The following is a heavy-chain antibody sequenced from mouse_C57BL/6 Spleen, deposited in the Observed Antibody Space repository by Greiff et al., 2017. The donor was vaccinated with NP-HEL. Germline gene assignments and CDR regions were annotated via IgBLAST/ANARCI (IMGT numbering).Heavy chain of an antibody. CDR2: ISSGSSTI. J-gene: IGHJ4*01. Sequence: EVQLVESGGGLVKPGGSLKLSCAASGFTFSDYGMHWVRQAPEKGLEWVAYISSGSSTIYYADTVKGRFTISRDNAKNTLFLQMTSLRSEDTAMYYCASNDGSSKYAMDYWGQGTSVTVSS. V-gene: IGHV5-17*01. CDR3: ASNDGSSKYAMDY. D-gene: IGHD1-1*01. CDR1: GFTFSDYG.